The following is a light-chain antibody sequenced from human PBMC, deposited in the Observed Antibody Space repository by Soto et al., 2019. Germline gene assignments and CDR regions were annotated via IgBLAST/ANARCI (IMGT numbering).Light chain of an antibody. CDR1: QNIINY. CDR2: TTS. Sequence: DIQMTQSPSSLSASVGDRVTITCRASQNIINYLNWYQQKPGQAPKLLIYTTSSLQSGVPSRFSGSGSGTDFTLTISSLQPEDFATYYCQQSYSTPRTFSQGTKVDIK. V-gene: IGKV1-39*01. J-gene: IGKJ1*01. CDR3: QQSYSTPRT.